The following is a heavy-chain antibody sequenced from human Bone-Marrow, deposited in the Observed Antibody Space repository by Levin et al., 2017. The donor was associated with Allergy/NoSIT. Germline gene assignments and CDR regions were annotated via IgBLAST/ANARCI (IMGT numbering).Heavy chain of an antibody. J-gene: IGHJ4*02. D-gene: IGHD3/OR15-3a*01. V-gene: IGHV3-30*04. CDR2: ISNDGTHK. CDR1: GFTFSRYP. CDR3: ASGPLNDFWAGYLDS. Sequence: GGSLRLSCVASGFTFSRYPMHWVRQAPGKGLDWVAVISNDGTHKYYSDSVKGRFTLARDNSLNTLYLQMNSLRPEDTALYYCASGPLNDFWAGYLDSWGQGTLVTVSS.